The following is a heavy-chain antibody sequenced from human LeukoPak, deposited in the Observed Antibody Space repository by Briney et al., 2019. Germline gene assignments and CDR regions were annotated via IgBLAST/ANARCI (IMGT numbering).Heavy chain of an antibody. J-gene: IGHJ6*03. CDR2: GGSGGSK. CDR1: GFTFSSYA. V-gene: IGHV3-23*01. CDR3: AKNLGREYHSYYMDV. D-gene: IGHD2-2*01. Sequence: AGGSLRLSCAASGFTFSSYAMSWVRQAPGKGLEWVSHGGSGGSKYYADSVRGRFTISRDTSKSTMYLQMNSLTADDTAVYYCAKNLGREYHSYYMDVWGKGTTVTVAS.